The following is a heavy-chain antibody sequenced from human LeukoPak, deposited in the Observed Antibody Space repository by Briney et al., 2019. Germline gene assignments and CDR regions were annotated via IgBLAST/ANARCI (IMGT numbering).Heavy chain of an antibody. CDR1: GFTFSSYS. V-gene: IGHV3-21*01. CDR2: ISSSSSYI. D-gene: IGHD3-22*01. J-gene: IGHJ3*02. Sequence: GGSLRLSCAASGFTFSSYSMNWVRQAPGKGLEWVSSISSSSSYIYYADSVKGRFTISRDNAKNSLYLQMNSLRAEDTAVYYCARVGMYYYDSSGYYFPGAFDIWGQGTMVTVSS. CDR3: ARVGMYYYDSSGYYFPGAFDI.